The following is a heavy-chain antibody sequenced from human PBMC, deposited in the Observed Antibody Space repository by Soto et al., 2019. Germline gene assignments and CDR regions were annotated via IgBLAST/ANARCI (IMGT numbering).Heavy chain of an antibody. CDR3: ATARRGTVSLLAD. Sequence: QVQLVQSGADVRKTGASVKVSCKASGYPFSENHIHWVRQAPGQGLEWMGWLNPYSGPTKYAPKFQGRVTMTRDTSISTSYMEVNGLKSDDTAFYYCATARRGTVSLLADWGQGTLVTVSS. V-gene: IGHV1-2*02. D-gene: IGHD4-4*01. CDR1: GYPFSENH. CDR2: LNPYSGPT. J-gene: IGHJ4*01.